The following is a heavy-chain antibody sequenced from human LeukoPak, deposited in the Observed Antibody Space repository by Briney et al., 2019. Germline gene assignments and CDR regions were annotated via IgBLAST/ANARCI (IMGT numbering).Heavy chain of an antibody. V-gene: IGHV6-1*01. CDR1: GDSVSSISVA. Sequence: SQTLSLTCAIPGDSVSSISVAWNWIRQSPSRGLEWLGRTYYRSKWYYEYAVSVKGRININPDPSKNQFSLQLNSVTPEDTAVYYCALARSEYHYGMDVWGQGTTVTVSS. J-gene: IGHJ6*02. CDR3: ALARSEYHYGMDV. CDR2: TYYRSKWYY.